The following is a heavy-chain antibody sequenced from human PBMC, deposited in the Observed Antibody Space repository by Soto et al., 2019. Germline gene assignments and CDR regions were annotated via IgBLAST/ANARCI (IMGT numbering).Heavy chain of an antibody. V-gene: IGHV3-21*01. CDR1: GFTFSSYS. D-gene: IGHD6-6*01. CDR2: ISSSSSYI. CDR3: ASSSSSYYYYYMDV. Sequence: PGGSLRLSCAASGFTFSSYSMNWVRQAPGKGLEWVSSISSSSSYIYYADSVKGRFTISRDNAKNSLYLQMNSLRAEDTAVYYCASSSSSYYYYYMDVWGKGTTVTVSS. J-gene: IGHJ6*03.